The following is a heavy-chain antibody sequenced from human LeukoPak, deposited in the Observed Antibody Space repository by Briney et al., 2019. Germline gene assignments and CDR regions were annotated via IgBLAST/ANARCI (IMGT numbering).Heavy chain of an antibody. CDR1: GFTFSSYW. CDR3: AREYYYDTQDAFDI. Sequence: NPGGSLRLSCAASGFTFSSYWMTWVRQAPGNGLEWVSSISSSSSYIYYADSVKGRFTISRDNAKNSLYLQMNSLRAEDTAVYYCAREYYYDTQDAFDIWGQGTMVTVSS. CDR2: ISSSSSYI. D-gene: IGHD3-22*01. V-gene: IGHV3-21*01. J-gene: IGHJ3*02.